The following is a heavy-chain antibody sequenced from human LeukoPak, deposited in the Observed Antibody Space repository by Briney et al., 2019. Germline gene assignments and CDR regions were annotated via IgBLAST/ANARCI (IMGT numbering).Heavy chain of an antibody. V-gene: IGHV4-59*01. D-gene: IGHD5-18*01. CDR1: GGSISSYY. Sequence: SETLSLTCTVSGGSISSYYWSWIRQPPGTGLEWIGFIYYSGSTNYNPSLKSRVTISVDTSKNQFSLKLGSVTAADTAVYYCARVPYSYGYPADYYYMDVWGKGTTVTVSS. J-gene: IGHJ6*03. CDR3: ARVPYSYGYPADYYYMDV. CDR2: IYYSGST.